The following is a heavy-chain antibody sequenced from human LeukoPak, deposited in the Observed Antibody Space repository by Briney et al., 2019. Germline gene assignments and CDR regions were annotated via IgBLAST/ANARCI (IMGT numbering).Heavy chain of an antibody. D-gene: IGHD3-22*01. CDR1: GFNFDDYA. V-gene: IGHV3-9*01. CDR2: INWNSGSI. Sequence: GRSLRLSCAASGFNFDDYAMHWVRQAPGKGPEWVAGINWNSGSIGYADSVKGRFTISRDNAKNYLYLHLSSLRAEDTALYYCAKDKEDSRGYYYVFDFWGQGTLVTVSS. CDR3: AKDKEDSRGYYYVFDF. J-gene: IGHJ4*02.